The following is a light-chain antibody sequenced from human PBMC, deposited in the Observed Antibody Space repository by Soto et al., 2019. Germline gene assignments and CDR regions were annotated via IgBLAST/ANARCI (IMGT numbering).Light chain of an antibody. Sequence: QSVLTQPPSVSAAPGQKVTISCSGSSSNIGNNYVSWYQQLPGTAPKLLIYDNNKRPSGIPDRFSGSKSGTSGTLDITGLQAGDEADYYCATWDYSLTGEVFGGGTKLT. V-gene: IGLV1-51*01. CDR1: SSNIGNNY. CDR3: ATWDYSLTGEV. J-gene: IGLJ2*01. CDR2: DNN.